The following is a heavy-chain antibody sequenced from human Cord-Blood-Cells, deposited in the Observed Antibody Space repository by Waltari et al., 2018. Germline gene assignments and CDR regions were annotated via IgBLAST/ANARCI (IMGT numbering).Heavy chain of an antibody. CDR2: INHSGST. D-gene: IGHD6-13*01. CDR3: ARGLIAAAGRGLSGWFDP. V-gene: IGHV4-34*01. Sequence: QVQLQQWGAGLLKPSETLSLTCAVYGGSFSGYYWSWIRQPPGKGLEWIGEINHSGSTNYNPSLKSRVTISVDTSKNQFSLKLSSVTAADTAVYYCARGLIAAAGRGLSGWFDPWGQGTLVTVSS. J-gene: IGHJ5*02. CDR1: GGSFSGYY.